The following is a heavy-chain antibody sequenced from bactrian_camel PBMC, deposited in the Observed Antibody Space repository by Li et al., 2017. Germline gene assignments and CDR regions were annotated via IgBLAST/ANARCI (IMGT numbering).Heavy chain of an antibody. Sequence: HVQLVESGGGLVRAGGSLRLSCTASGLTFGDYAMGWFRQSPGKEREGISCVSRSGGYTVHGVSVKGRFTISRDNAKNTVYLQMNSLKPEDTAMYYCAKGGGRWHASFGYWGQGTQVSVS. CDR3: AKGGGRWHASFGY. V-gene: IGHV3S63*01. J-gene: IGHJ6*01. CDR1: GLTFGDYA. CDR2: VSRSGGYT. D-gene: IGHD1*01.